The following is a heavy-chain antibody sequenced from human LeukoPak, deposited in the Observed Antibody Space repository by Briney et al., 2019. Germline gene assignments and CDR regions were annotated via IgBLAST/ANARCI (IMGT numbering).Heavy chain of an antibody. J-gene: IGHJ4*02. Sequence: GGSLRLSCEVSGFTPSSYWMTWARHIPGKGREWVANINRVGGEQHYMESVKGRVTPSRDTYTHSLYLQMDSLRVDDTAVYYCTKVGAWELQRVFENWGQGTLVTVSS. V-gene: IGHV3-7*01. CDR2: INRVGGEQ. CDR1: GFTPSSYW. CDR3: TKVGAWELQRVFEN. D-gene: IGHD1-26*01.